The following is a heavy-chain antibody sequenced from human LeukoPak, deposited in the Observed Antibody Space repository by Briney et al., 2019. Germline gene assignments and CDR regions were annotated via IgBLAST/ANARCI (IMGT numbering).Heavy chain of an antibody. V-gene: IGHV4-38-2*01. CDR3: ARVVQLWFPVYFDY. J-gene: IGHJ4*02. CDR1: GYSINSGYY. CDR2: IYHSGST. Sequence: SETLSLTCAVSGYSINSGYYWGWIRQPPGKGLEWIGSIYHSGSTYYNPSLKSRVTISVDTSKNQFSLKLSSVTAADTAVYYCARVVQLWFPVYFDYWGQGTLVTVSS. D-gene: IGHD5-18*01.